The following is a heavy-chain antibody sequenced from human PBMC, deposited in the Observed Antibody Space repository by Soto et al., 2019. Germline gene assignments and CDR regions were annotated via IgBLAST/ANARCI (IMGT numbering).Heavy chain of an antibody. CDR3: ARDGQDFWSGFHYGMDV. D-gene: IGHD3-3*01. J-gene: IGHJ6*02. Sequence: ASVKVSCKASGYTFTGYYMHWVRQAPGQGLEWMGWINPNSGGTNYAQKFQGWVTMTRDTSISTAYMELSRLRSDDAAVYYCARDGQDFWSGFHYGMDVWGQGTTVTVS. V-gene: IGHV1-2*04. CDR2: INPNSGGT. CDR1: GYTFTGYY.